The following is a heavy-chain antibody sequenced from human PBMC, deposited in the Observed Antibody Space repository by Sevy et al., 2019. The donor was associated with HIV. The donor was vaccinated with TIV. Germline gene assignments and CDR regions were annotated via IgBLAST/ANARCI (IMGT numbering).Heavy chain of an antibody. D-gene: IGHD3-22*01. CDR2: IYYSGST. V-gene: IGHV4-59*01. CDR1: GGSISSYY. Sequence: SETLSLTCTVSGGSISSYYWSWIRQPPGKGLEWIGYIYYSGSTNYNPSLKSRVTISVDTSKNQFSLKLSSVTAADTAVYYCARGGYYDSSGYYSPDAFDIWGQGTMVTVSS. J-gene: IGHJ3*02. CDR3: ARGGYYDSSGYYSPDAFDI.